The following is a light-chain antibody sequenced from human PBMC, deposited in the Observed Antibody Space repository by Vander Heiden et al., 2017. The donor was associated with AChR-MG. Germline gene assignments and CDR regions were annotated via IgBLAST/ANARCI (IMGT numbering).Light chain of an antibody. V-gene: IGLV3-19*01. J-gene: IGLJ2*01. Sequence: SSELTQDPAVSVALGQTVRITCQGDSLRNYYASWYQQKPGQAPGLVIYGKNSRPSGIPDRFSGSSSGNTASLTITGAQAEDEADYYCNSRDSSGNHVVFGGGTKLTVL. CDR1: SLRNYY. CDR3: NSRDSSGNHVV. CDR2: GKN.